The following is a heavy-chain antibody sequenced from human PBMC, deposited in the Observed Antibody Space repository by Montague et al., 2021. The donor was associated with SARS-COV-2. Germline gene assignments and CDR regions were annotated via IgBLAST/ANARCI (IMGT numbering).Heavy chain of an antibody. CDR1: GDSFNSPNYY. CDR3: ARGSYGSGSYHALDI. CDR2: SYYSGTT. D-gene: IGHD3-10*01. J-gene: IGHJ3*02. V-gene: IGHV4-39*01. Sequence: SETLSLTCTVSGDSFNSPNYYWAWIRQPPGKGLEWIGSSYYSGTTYDNPSLRSQVTISVGTSKTQFSLKLNSVTAADTAVYYCARGSYGSGSYHALDIWGQGTVVTVSS.